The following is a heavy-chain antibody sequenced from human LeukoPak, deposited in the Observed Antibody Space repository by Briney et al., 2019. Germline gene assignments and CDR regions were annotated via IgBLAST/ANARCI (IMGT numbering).Heavy chain of an antibody. Sequence: GGSLRLSCAASGFTFVNYAMNWVRQAPGKGLEWVSAISGSGSNTYYADSVKGRFTISRDNYKNTLYLQMNSLRGDDTAVYYCARDRYSATYGWFDPWGQGTLVTVSS. V-gene: IGHV3-23*01. CDR3: ARDRYSATYGWFDP. CDR2: ISGSGSNT. J-gene: IGHJ5*02. D-gene: IGHD1-26*01. CDR1: GFTFVNYA.